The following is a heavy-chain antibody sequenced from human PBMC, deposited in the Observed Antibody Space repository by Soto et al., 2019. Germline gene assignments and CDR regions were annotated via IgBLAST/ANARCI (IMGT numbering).Heavy chain of an antibody. Sequence: EVQMVESGGGLVQPGGSLRLSCAASGFSFSSYWMHWVRQAPGKGLVWVSRIKTDGSITSYASSVKGRSTISRDNAKNTLYLQLNSLRVEDTAVYYCARVGTGSYLFDYWGQGNLVPFSS. CDR3: ARVGTGSYLFDY. J-gene: IGHJ4*02. V-gene: IGHV3-74*01. CDR2: IKTDGSIT. D-gene: IGHD1-26*01. CDR1: GFSFSSYW.